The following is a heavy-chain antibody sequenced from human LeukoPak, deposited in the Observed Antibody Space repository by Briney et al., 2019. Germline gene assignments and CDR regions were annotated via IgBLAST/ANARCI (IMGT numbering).Heavy chain of an antibody. D-gene: IGHD1-1*01. CDR1: GGTFSSYA. CDR3: ARDRSYNWNYYMDV. CDR2: IIPIFGTA. J-gene: IGHJ6*03. Sequence: GASVKVSCKASGGTFSSYAISWVRQAPGQGLEGVGGIIPIFGTANYAQKFQGRVTITADEYTSTAYMELSSLRSEDTAVYYCARDRSYNWNYYMDVWGKGTTVTVSS. V-gene: IGHV1-69*01.